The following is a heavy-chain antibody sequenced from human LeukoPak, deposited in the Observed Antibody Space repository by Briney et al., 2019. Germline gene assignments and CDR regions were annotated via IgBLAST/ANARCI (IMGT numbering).Heavy chain of an antibody. CDR3: CTCGPILKNGYNSDY. CDR1: GFTFGDYA. D-gene: IGHD5-24*01. CDR2: IRSKAYGETT. J-gene: IGHJ4*02. V-gene: IGHV3-49*04. Sequence: GGSLRLSCTTSGFTFGDYAMSWVRQAPGKGLEWVGFIRSKAYGETTEYAASMKDRFIISRDESRSIAYLQLNSLKTEETAVYYCCTCGPILKNGYNSDYWGQGTLVTVST.